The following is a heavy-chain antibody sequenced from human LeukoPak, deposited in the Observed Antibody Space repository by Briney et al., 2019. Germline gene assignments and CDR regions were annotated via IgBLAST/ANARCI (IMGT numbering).Heavy chain of an antibody. J-gene: IGHJ4*02. D-gene: IGHD6-19*01. Sequence: SETLSLTCAVYGGSFSGYYWSWIRQPPGKGLEWIWEINHSGSTNYNPSLKSRVTISVDTSKNQFSLKLSSVTAADTAVYYCARKYGYSSGWYDYWGQGTLVTVSS. V-gene: IGHV4-34*01. CDR2: INHSGST. CDR3: ARKYGYSSGWYDY. CDR1: GGSFSGYY.